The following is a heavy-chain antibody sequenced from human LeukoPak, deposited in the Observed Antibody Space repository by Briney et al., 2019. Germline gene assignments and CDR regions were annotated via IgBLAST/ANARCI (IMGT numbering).Heavy chain of an antibody. V-gene: IGHV4-59*11. D-gene: IGHD4-17*01. Sequence: PSETLSLTCTVSGDSFSSHYWTWIRQSPGTGLEWIGYISHIGRTNYNPSLKSRVTISIDTSKNQFSLKLRSVTAADTAVYYCARDLVTVTKGFDIWGQGTMVSVSS. CDR1: GDSFSSHY. J-gene: IGHJ3*02. CDR3: ARDLVTVTKGFDI. CDR2: ISHIGRT.